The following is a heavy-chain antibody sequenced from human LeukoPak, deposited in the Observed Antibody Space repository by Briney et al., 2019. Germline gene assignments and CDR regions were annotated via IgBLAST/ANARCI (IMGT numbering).Heavy chain of an antibody. Sequence: SQTLSLTCTVSGGSISSGGYYWSWIRQPPGKGLEWIGYIYHSGSTYYNPSLKSRVTISVDRSKNQFSLKLTSVTAADTAVYYCCGSGWFAGPFGYWGQGALVTVSS. CDR3: CGSGWFAGPFGY. D-gene: IGHD6-19*01. J-gene: IGHJ4*02. CDR2: IYHSGST. CDR1: GGSISSGGYY. V-gene: IGHV4-30-2*01.